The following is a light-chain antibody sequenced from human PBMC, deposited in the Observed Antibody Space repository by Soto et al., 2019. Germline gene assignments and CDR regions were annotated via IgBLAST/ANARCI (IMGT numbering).Light chain of an antibody. CDR3: QQYNSYWYT. V-gene: IGKV1-5*01. J-gene: IGKJ2*01. Sequence: DIQMTQSPSTLSASVGDRVIITCRASQNINTWLAWYQQKPGKAPNLLIYDASNLQSGVPLRFSGSGSGTEFTLTISSLQPGDFATYYCQQYNSYWYTFGQGTRLEIK. CDR2: DAS. CDR1: QNINTW.